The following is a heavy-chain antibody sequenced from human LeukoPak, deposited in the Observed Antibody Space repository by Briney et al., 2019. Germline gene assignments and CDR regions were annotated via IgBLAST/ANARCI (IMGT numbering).Heavy chain of an antibody. V-gene: IGHV3-49*03. CDR3: TRRTGAGPGRNDY. CDR1: GFTFGDYA. Sequence: GGSLRLSCTASGFTFGDYAMSWFRQAPGKGLECVGFIRSKAYGGTTEYAASVKGRFTISRDDSKSIAYLQMNSLKTEDTAVYYCTRRTGAGPGRNDYSRQGTLVTVSS. D-gene: IGHD1-1*01. J-gene: IGHJ4*02. CDR2: IRSKAYGGTT.